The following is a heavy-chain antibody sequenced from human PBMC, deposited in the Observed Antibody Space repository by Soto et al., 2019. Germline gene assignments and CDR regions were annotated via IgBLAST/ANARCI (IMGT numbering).Heavy chain of an antibody. CDR3: AKRQTGNFRPFDS. CDR2: ISGSGANT. D-gene: IGHD1-1*01. V-gene: IGHV3-23*01. CDR1: GFSISSDA. J-gene: IGHJ4*02. Sequence: EVQLLESGGGLIQPGGSLRLSCAASGFSISSDAMSWVRQAPGKGLEWVSGISGSGANTNYADSVKGRFAISIDNSKNTLYLQMSSLRAEDTAVYYCAKRQTGNFRPFDSWGQGTLVTVSS.